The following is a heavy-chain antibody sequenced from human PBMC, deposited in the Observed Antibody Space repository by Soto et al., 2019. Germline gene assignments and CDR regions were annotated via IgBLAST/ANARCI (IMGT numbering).Heavy chain of an antibody. Sequence: QVQLQQSGPGLVKPSQTLSLTCAISGDSVSSNSAAWNWIRQSPSRGLEWLGRTYYRSKGHNDYEVSVKSRKTPRRDTAQNHFSLQLTSMTPEDTAVYYCARMVEKDVDYGGQVTLVTV. CDR3: ARMVEKDVDY. J-gene: IGHJ4*02. CDR2: TYYRSKGHN. CDR1: GDSVSSNSAA. D-gene: IGHD2-15*01. V-gene: IGHV6-1*01.